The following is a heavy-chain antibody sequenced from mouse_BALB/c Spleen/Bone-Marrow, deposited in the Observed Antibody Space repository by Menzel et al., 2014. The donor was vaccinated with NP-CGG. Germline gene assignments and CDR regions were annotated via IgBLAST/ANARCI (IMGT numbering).Heavy chain of an antibody. CDR1: GLTFSNYT. CDR3: ARQSYEGFAY. J-gene: IGHJ3*01. CDR2: ISNGGGST. Sequence: VQLKDSGGNLVQPGGSLKLSCAASGLTFSNYTMSWVRQTPEKRLEWVAYISNGGGSTYYPDTVKGRFTISRDNATNTLYLQMSSLKSEDTAMYYCARQSYEGFAYWGQGTLVTVSA. D-gene: IGHD2-3*01. V-gene: IGHV5-12-2*01.